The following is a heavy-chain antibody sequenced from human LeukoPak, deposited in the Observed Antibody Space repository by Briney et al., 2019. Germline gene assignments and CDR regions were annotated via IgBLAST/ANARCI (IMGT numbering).Heavy chain of an antibody. CDR3: ATNYGDYENAFDI. D-gene: IGHD4-17*01. V-gene: IGHV1-69*04. CDR1: GGTFSSYG. Sequence: SVKVSWKASGGTFSSYGISWVRQAAGQGLEWMGRIIPILGIANYAQKFQGRVTITADKSTSTAYMELSSLRSEDTAVYYCATNYGDYENAFDIWGQGTMVTVSS. CDR2: IIPILGIA. J-gene: IGHJ3*02.